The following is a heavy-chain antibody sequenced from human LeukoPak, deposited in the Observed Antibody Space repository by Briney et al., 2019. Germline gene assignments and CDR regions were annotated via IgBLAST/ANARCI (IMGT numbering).Heavy chain of an antibody. CDR3: ARGQTVGAY. CDR2: ISSGGGTI. V-gene: IGHV3-48*03. Sequence: GRSLRLSCAASGFSFSNYEMNSVRQAPGEGLEWVSYISSGGGTIYYEDSVKGRFTIFRDNAKISLYLQMNSLRAEDTAVYYCARGQTVGAYWGQGTLVTVSS. J-gene: IGHJ4*02. CDR1: GFSFSNYE.